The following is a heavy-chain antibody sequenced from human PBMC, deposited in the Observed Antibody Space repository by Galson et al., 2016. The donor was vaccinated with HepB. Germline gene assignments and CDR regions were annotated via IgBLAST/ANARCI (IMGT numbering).Heavy chain of an antibody. CDR2: ISSGSSYL. Sequence: SLRLSCAASGFTFSTYSMNWVRQAPGTGLEWVSSISSGSSYLYYADSLKGRFTISRDDAKNSLYLEINSLRAEDTAVYYCARDSHYGPALFDFWGQGTLVTVSS. J-gene: IGHJ4*02. V-gene: IGHV3-21*01. CDR1: GFTFSTYS. CDR3: ARDSHYGPALFDF. D-gene: IGHD3-16*01.